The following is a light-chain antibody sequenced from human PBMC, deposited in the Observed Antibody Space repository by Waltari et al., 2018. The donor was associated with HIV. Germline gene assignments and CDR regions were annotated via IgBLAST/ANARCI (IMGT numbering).Light chain of an antibody. J-gene: IGLJ3*02. CDR3: CSYAGTSILV. Sequence: QSALTQPASVSGSPGQSITISCTGTSSDVGSYNLVSWYQQHPSKAPKLMIYEVTKRPSGVSNRFSGAKSGNTASLTISGLQAEDEGDYHCCSYAGTSILVFGGGTKLTVL. CDR2: EVT. CDR1: SSDVGSYNL. V-gene: IGLV2-23*02.